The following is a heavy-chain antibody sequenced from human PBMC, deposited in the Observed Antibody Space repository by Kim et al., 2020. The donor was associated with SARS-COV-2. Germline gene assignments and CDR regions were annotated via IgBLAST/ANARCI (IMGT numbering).Heavy chain of an antibody. Sequence: GGSLRLSCAASGFTFSSYGMHWVRQAPGKGLEWVAVISYDGSNKYYADSVKGRFTISRDNSKNTLYLQMNSLRAEDTAVYYCAKDFGYSYGYFDYWGQGTLVTVSS. CDR2: ISYDGSNK. D-gene: IGHD5-18*01. CDR3: AKDFGYSYGYFDY. CDR1: GFTFSSYG. J-gene: IGHJ4*02. V-gene: IGHV3-30*18.